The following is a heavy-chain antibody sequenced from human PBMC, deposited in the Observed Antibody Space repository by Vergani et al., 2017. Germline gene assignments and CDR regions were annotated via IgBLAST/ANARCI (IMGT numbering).Heavy chain of an antibody. CDR2: IYTSGST. CDR1: GCSISSGSYY. J-gene: IGHJ6*03. V-gene: IGHV4-61*02. Sequence: QVQLQESGPGLVKPSQTLSLTCTVSGCSISSGSYYWSWIRQPAGKGLEWVGRIYTSGSTNYNPSLKSRVTMTVETSKNQFSLKLSSVTAADTAVYYCARGSRPGGYDYYYYMDVWGKGTTVTVYS. D-gene: IGHD5-12*01. CDR3: ARGSRPGGYDYYYYMDV.